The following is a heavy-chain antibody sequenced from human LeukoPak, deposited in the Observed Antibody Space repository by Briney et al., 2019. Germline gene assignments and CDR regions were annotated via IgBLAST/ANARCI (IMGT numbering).Heavy chain of an antibody. CDR2: IYHSGST. CDR3: ARGWWSQAVYFQH. Sequence: SETLSLTCAVYGGSFSGYYWSWIRQPPGKGLEWIGSIYHSGSTYYNPSLKSRVTISVDTSKNQFSLKLSSVTAADTAVYYCARGWWSQAVYFQHWGQGTLVTVSS. CDR1: GGSFSGYY. J-gene: IGHJ1*01. V-gene: IGHV4-34*01. D-gene: IGHD2-15*01.